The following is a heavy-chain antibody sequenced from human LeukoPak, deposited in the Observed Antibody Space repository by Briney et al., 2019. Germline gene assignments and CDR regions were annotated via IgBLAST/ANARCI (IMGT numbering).Heavy chain of an antibody. D-gene: IGHD1-1*01. CDR1: GGSFSGYY. Sequence: SETLSLTCAVYGGSFSGYYWSWIRQPPGKGLEWIGEINHSGSTNYNPSLKSRVTISVDTSKNQFSLKLSSVTAADTAVYYCARLTRRSGNYFDYWGQGTLVTVSS. CDR3: ARLTRRSGNYFDY. J-gene: IGHJ4*02. CDR2: INHSGST. V-gene: IGHV4-34*01.